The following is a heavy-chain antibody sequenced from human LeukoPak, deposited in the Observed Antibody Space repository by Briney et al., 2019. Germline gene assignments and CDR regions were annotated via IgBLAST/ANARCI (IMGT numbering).Heavy chain of an antibody. CDR1: GFALSSHW. Sequence: GGSLRLSCAASGFALSSHWMTWVRQVPGRGPEWVANIKQDGSEKYYVDSVKGRFTISRDNAKNSLYLQMNSLRAEGTAVYYCARDFRVVVAATLADYYYYGMDVWGQGTTVTVSS. CDR2: IKQDGSEK. CDR3: ARDFRVVVAATLADYYYYGMDV. J-gene: IGHJ6*02. V-gene: IGHV3-7*01. D-gene: IGHD2-15*01.